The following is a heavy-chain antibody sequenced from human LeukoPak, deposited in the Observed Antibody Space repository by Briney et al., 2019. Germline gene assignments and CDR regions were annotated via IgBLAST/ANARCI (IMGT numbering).Heavy chain of an antibody. Sequence: HGSSVKVSCKASGGTFSSYAISWVRQAPGQGLEWMGRIIPILGIANYAQKFQGRVTITADKSTSTAYMELSSLTSDDTAVYYCARVTLRGSQYNWFDPWGQGTLVTVSS. CDR2: IIPILGIA. CDR1: GGTFSSYA. CDR3: ARVTLRGSQYNWFDP. V-gene: IGHV1-69*04. J-gene: IGHJ5*02. D-gene: IGHD1-26*01.